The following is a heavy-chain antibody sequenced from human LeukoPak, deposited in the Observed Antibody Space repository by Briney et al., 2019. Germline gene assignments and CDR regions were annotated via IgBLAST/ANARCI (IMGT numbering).Heavy chain of an antibody. J-gene: IGHJ4*02. D-gene: IGHD4-23*01. V-gene: IGHV4-39*01. CDR1: GGSISSSSYW. CDR2: IYYTGQT. Sequence: PSETLSLTCTVSGGSISSSSYWWGWIRQPPGKGLEWIGSIYYTGQTYYNPSLKSRVTISVDTPKNQFSLKLTSVNAADTAVYHCARQVGDGRWYFDYWGQGALLTVSS. CDR3: ARQVGDGRWYFDY.